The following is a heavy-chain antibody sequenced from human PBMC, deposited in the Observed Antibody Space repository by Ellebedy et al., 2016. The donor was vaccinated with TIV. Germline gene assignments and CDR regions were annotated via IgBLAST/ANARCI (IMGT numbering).Heavy chain of an antibody. Sequence: MPSETLSLTCTVSGGSINGSNYYWGWIRQSPGKGLEWIGSMYYSGSTYNNPSLKSRITISVDTSKNQFSLKLSSVTAADTAVYYCARHSVSGGNWAHFDYWGQGSLVTVSS. CDR1: GGSINGSNYY. CDR2: MYYSGST. D-gene: IGHD2-15*01. V-gene: IGHV4-39*07. J-gene: IGHJ4*02. CDR3: ARHSVSGGNWAHFDY.